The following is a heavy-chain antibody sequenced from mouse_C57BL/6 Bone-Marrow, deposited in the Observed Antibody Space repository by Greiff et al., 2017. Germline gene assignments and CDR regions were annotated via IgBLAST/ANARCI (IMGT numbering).Heavy chain of an antibody. V-gene: IGHV1-54*01. CDR3: ARGVNWVFDD. CDR2: INPGSGGT. CDR1: GYAFTNYL. Sequence: QVQLQQSGAELVRPGTSVKVSCKASGYAFTNYLIEWVKQRPGQGLEWIGVINPGSGGTNYNEKFKGKATLTADKSSSTAYMQLSSLTSEDSAVYFCARGVNWVFDDWGQGTTLTVSS. J-gene: IGHJ2*01. D-gene: IGHD4-1*01.